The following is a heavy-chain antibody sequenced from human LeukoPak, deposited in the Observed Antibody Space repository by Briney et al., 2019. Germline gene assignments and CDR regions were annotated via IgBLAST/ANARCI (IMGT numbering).Heavy chain of an antibody. CDR2: ISGSGGST. D-gene: IGHD2-2*01. V-gene: IGHV3-23*01. Sequence: GGSLRLSCAASGFTFSSYAMSWVRQAPGKGLEWVSAISGSGGSTYYADSVKGRFTISRDNSKNTLYLQMNSLRAEDTAVYYCAKVNKKMYCSSTSCPTPSDYWGQGTLVTVSS. CDR1: GFTFSSYA. CDR3: AKVNKKMYCSSTSCPTPSDY. J-gene: IGHJ4*02.